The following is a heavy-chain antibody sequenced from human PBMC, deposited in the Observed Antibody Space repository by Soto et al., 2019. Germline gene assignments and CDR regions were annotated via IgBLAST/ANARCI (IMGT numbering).Heavy chain of an antibody. CDR2: IYWDDDK. J-gene: IGHJ5*02. Sequence: QITLKESGPTLVKPTQTLTLTCTFSGFSLSTSGVGVGWIRQPPGKALEWLALIYWDDDKRYSPSLKSRLTITKDPSKNPVVLTRTNMDPVDTATYYCAHSPLYSSSWYGGWFDPWGQGTLVTVSS. CDR1: GFSLSTSGVG. CDR3: AHSPLYSSSWYGGWFDP. D-gene: IGHD6-13*01. V-gene: IGHV2-5*02.